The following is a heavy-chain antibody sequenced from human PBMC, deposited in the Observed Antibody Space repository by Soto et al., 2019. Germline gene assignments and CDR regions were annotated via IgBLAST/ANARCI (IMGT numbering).Heavy chain of an antibody. J-gene: IGHJ5*02. CDR1: GLTFSNYG. Sequence: GGSLRLSCAASGLTFSNYGMHWVRQAPGKGLEWVAHISYDGSNEHYVDSVKGRFTISRDNSMNTLYLQMNNLRTDDTALYFCARDSLPLAGTSWAGNRLDPWGQGTLVTVSS. CDR3: ARDSLPLAGTSWAGNRLDP. CDR2: ISYDGSNE. D-gene: IGHD6-13*01. V-gene: IGHV3-30*03.